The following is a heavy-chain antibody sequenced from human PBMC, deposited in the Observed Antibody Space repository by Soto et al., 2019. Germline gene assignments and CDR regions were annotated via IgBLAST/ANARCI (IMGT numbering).Heavy chain of an antibody. CDR3: ARAPNEYCSGGSCYWFDP. CDR2: IYYSGST. CDR1: GGSISSGGYY. V-gene: IGHV4-31*03. J-gene: IGHJ5*02. Sequence: SETLSLTCTVSGGSISSGGYYWSWIRQHPGKGLEWIGYIYYSGSTYYNPSLKSRVTISVDTSKNQFSLKLSSVTAADTAVYYCARAPNEYCSGGSCYWFDPWGQGTLVTVSS. D-gene: IGHD2-15*01.